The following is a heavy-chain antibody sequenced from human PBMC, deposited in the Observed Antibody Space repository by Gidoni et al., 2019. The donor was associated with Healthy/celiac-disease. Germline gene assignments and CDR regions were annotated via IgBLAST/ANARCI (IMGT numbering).Heavy chain of an antibody. Sequence: EVQLVESGGGLVQPGRSLRLSCAASGFTFDAFAMHWVRQAPGKGLEWVSGISGNSGSIGYADSVKGRFTISRDNAKNSLYLQMNSLRAEDTALYYCAKDIHLRGGSWSDAFDIWGQGTMVTVSS. CDR3: AKDIHLRGGSWSDAFDI. J-gene: IGHJ3*02. CDR1: GFTFDAFA. CDR2: ISGNSGSI. D-gene: IGHD2-15*01. V-gene: IGHV3-9*01.